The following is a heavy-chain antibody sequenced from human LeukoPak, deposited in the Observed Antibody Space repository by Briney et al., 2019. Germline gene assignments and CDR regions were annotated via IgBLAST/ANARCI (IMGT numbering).Heavy chain of an antibody. V-gene: IGHV3-7*05. Sequence: PGGSLRLSCAASGFTFSSYWMSWVRQAPGKGLEWVANIKQDGSEKYYVDSVKGRFTISRDNAKNSLYLQMNSLRAGDTAVYYCARGSVVVVPAAMDWFDPWGQGTLVTVSS. CDR2: IKQDGSEK. CDR1: GFTFSSYW. J-gene: IGHJ5*02. D-gene: IGHD2-2*01. CDR3: ARGSVVVVPAAMDWFDP.